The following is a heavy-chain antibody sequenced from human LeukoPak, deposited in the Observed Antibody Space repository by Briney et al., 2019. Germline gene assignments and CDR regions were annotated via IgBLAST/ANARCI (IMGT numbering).Heavy chain of an antibody. CDR1: GFTFSGHG. CDR2: ITGSGATT. Sequence: GGSLRLSCAASGFTFSGHGMNWVRQAPGKGLEWVSGITGSGATTYYADSVKGRFTISRDNSKNTLYLLMNSLRAEDTAVYYCAIRKSGNAIDYWGQGTLVTVSS. D-gene: IGHD6-25*01. V-gene: IGHV3-23*01. CDR3: AIRKSGNAIDY. J-gene: IGHJ4*02.